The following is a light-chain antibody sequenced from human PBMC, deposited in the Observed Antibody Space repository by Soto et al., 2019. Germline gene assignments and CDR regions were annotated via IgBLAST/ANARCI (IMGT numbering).Light chain of an antibody. CDR2: KAS. CDR1: QSISNW. J-gene: IGKJ1*01. V-gene: IGKV1-5*03. Sequence: DIPMTQSPSTLSASVGDRVTITCRASQSISNWLAWYQQKPGKAPKLLIYKASSLESGVPSRFSGSGSGTEFTLTISCLQPDDFATYYCQQYNSFPRTFGQGTKVEIK. CDR3: QQYNSFPRT.